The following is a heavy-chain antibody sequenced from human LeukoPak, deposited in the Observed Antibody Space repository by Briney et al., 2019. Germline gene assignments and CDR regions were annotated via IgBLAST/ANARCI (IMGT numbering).Heavy chain of an antibody. J-gene: IGHJ4*02. V-gene: IGHV4-39*07. Sequence: SETLSLTCTVSGGSISSSSYYWGWIRQPPGKGLEWIGSIYYSGSTYYNPSLKSRVTISVDTSKNQFSLKLSSATAADTAVYYCARAWVGATTSTFDYWGQGTLVTVSS. D-gene: IGHD1-26*01. CDR3: ARAWVGATTSTFDY. CDR1: GGSISSSSYY. CDR2: IYYSGST.